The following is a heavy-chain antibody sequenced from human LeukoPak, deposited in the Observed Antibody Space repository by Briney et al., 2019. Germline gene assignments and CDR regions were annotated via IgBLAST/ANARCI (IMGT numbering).Heavy chain of an antibody. CDR1: GGSISSSSYY. D-gene: IGHD3-9*01. J-gene: IGHJ6*02. CDR2: IYYSRST. CDR3: ASRPRYDILTGYPQSYYYYYGMDV. Sequence: SETLSLTCTVAGGSISSSSYYWGWIRQPPGKGLEWIGSIYYSRSTYYNSSLKRRVTISVDTSKNQFSLKLSSVTAADTAVYYCASRPRYDILTGYPQSYYYYYGMDVWGQGTTVTVSS. V-gene: IGHV4-39*01.